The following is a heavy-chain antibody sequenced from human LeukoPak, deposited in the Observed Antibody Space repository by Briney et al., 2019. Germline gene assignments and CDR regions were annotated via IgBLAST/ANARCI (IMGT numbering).Heavy chain of an antibody. CDR2: INRSGST. J-gene: IGHJ4*02. CDR1: GGSFSGYY. V-gene: IGHV4-34*01. CDR3: ARAPRYDFWSGYHDTYFDY. Sequence: SETLSLTCAVYGGSFSGYYWSWIRQPPGKGLEWIGEINRSGSTNYNPSLKSRVTISVDTSKNQFSLKLSSVTAADTAVYYCARAPRYDFWSGYHDTYFDYWGQGTLVTVSS. D-gene: IGHD3-3*01.